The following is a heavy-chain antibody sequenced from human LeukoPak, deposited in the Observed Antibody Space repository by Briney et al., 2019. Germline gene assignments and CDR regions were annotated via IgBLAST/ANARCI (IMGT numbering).Heavy chain of an antibody. CDR1: GFTFSSYW. CDR2: IKQDGSEK. D-gene: IGHD6-6*01. CDR3: AKDTSYTPIAARPDY. J-gene: IGHJ4*02. Sequence: GGSLRLSCAASGFTFSSYWMSWVRQAPGKGLEWVANIKQDGSEKYYVDSVKGRFTISRDNAKNSLYLQMNSLRAEDTAVYYCAKDTSYTPIAARPDYWGQGTLVTVSS. V-gene: IGHV3-7*01.